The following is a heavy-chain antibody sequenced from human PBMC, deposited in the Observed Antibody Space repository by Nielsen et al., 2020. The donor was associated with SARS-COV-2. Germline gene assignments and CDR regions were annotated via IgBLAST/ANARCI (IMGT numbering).Heavy chain of an antibody. CDR3: ARGYSSSWTPQD. D-gene: IGHD6-13*01. CDR1: GFTFSSYA. CDR2: ISSSSSYI. J-gene: IGHJ4*02. Sequence: GESLKISCAASGFTFSSYAMNWVRQAPGKGLEWVSSISSSSSYIYYADSVKGRFTISRDNAKRSLYLEMTSLTAEDTAVYFCARGYSSSWTPQDWGQGTLVTVSS. V-gene: IGHV3-21*04.